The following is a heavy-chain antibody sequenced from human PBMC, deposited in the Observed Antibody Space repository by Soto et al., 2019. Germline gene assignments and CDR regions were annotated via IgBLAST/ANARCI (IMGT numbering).Heavy chain of an antibody. Sequence: SETLSLTCTVSVGSISSGGYYWSWIRQHPGKGLEWIGYIYYSGSTYYNPSLKSRVTISVDTSKNQFSLKLSSVTAADKAVYYCAREDCSGGSCPTDYWGQGTLVTVPQ. CDR3: AREDCSGGSCPTDY. D-gene: IGHD2-15*01. CDR2: IYYSGST. V-gene: IGHV4-31*03. J-gene: IGHJ4*02. CDR1: VGSISSGGYY.